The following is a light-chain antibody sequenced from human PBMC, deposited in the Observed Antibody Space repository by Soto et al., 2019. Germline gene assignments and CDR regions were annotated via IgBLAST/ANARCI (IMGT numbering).Light chain of an antibody. CDR3: VAWDDSLNGYVV. Sequence: QSVLTQPPSASGTPGQRVTISCSGSSSIIGSNTVNWYQQLPGTAPKLVIYSNNQRPSGVPDRFSGSKSSTSASLAISGLQSEDEADYYCVAWDDSLNGYVVFGGGTKLTVL. J-gene: IGLJ2*01. V-gene: IGLV1-44*01. CDR1: SSIIGSNT. CDR2: SNN.